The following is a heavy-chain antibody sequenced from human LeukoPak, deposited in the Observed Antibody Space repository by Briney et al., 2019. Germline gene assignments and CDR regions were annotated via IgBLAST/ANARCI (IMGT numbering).Heavy chain of an antibody. V-gene: IGHV3-53*01. CDR1: GFTFSSYA. D-gene: IGHD5-18*01. J-gene: IGHJ4*02. Sequence: PGGSLRLSCAASGFTFSSYAMSWARQAPGKGLEWVSVIYSGGSTYYADSVKGRFTISRDNSKNTLYLQMNSLGAEDTAVYYCARDHTAMAVEWGQGTLVTVSS. CDR2: IYSGGST. CDR3: ARDHTAMAVE.